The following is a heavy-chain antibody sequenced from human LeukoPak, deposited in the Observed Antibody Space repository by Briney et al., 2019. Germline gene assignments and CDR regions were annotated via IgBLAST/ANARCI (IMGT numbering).Heavy chain of an antibody. CDR3: ASSSIVGATGAFDI. CDR2: IYYSGST. CDR1: GGSISSYY. J-gene: IGHJ3*02. D-gene: IGHD1-26*01. Sequence: SETLSLTCTVSGGSISSYYWSWIRQPPGKGLEWLGYIYYSGSTNYSPSLKSRVTISVDTSKNQFSLKLSSVTAADTAVYYCASSSIVGATGAFDIWGQGTMVTVSS. V-gene: IGHV4-59*01.